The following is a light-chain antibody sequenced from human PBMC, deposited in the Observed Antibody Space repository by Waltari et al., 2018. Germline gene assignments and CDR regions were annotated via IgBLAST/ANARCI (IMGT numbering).Light chain of an antibody. V-gene: IGLV2-23*01. CDR3: CSFAGGSSWV. CDR2: EGT. Sequence: QSALTQPASVSGSPGQSITISCTGTSSDIGSVSWYQQHPGMAPKLMIYEGTKRPSGFSNLFSGSKSGNTASLTISGLQAEDDADYYCCSFAGGSSWVFGGGTKVTVL. J-gene: IGLJ3*02. CDR1: SSDIGS.